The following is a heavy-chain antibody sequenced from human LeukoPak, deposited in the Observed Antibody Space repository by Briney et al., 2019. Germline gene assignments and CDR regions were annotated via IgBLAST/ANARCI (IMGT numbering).Heavy chain of an antibody. D-gene: IGHD2/OR15-2a*01. J-gene: IGHJ4*02. Sequence: GESLKIYCQGSGYSFSSYWIGWVRQTPGKGLEWLGVIYPCGSDTRYSPSLQGQVTISVDKSISTAYLEWSTVKASDTAMYYCARGEYYSDYWGQGTLVTVSS. CDR1: GYSFSSYW. CDR3: ARGEYYSDY. V-gene: IGHV5-51*01. CDR2: IYPCGSDT.